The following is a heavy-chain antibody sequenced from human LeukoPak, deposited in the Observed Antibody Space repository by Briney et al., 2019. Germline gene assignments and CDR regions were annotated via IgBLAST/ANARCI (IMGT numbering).Heavy chain of an antibody. V-gene: IGHV2-70*11. CDR1: GFSLTTSGMS. Sequence: SGPTLANPTQTRTLPCTFSGFSLTTSGMSGSWIRQPPGKALEWLARIDWDDDKYYNTFLKTRLTISKDTSKNQVVLTMTNMDPVDTATYFCARTSSGYLPFDPWGQGTLVTVSS. CDR3: ARTSSGYLPFDP. J-gene: IGHJ5*02. CDR2: IDWDDDK. D-gene: IGHD3-22*01.